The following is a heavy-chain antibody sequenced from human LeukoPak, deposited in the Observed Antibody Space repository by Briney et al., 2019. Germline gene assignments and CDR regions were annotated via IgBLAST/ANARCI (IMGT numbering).Heavy chain of an antibody. J-gene: IGHJ4*02. CDR2: IYYSGST. V-gene: IGHV4-38-2*01. CDR3: ARGGTLRTFDY. CDR1: GFTFSDYY. D-gene: IGHD3-16*01. Sequence: GSLRLSCAASGFTFSDYYMSWIRQPPGKGLEWIGSIYYSGSTYYNPSLKSRVTISVDTSKSQFSLKMSSVTAADTAVYYCARGGTLRTFDYWGQGTLVTVSS.